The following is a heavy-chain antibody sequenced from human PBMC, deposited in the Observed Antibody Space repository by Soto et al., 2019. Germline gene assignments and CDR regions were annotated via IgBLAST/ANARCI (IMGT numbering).Heavy chain of an antibody. J-gene: IGHJ6*02. V-gene: IGHV3-23*01. Sequence: GGSLRLSCAASVFTFSSYAMSWVRQAPGKGLEWVSAFSGSGGHTYYADSVKSRFTISRDNSKNTLYLQMNSLRAEDTAVYYCAKGGSWPSYGMDVWGQGTTVTVSS. CDR2: FSGSGGHT. D-gene: IGHD6-13*01. CDR3: AKGGSWPSYGMDV. CDR1: VFTFSSYA.